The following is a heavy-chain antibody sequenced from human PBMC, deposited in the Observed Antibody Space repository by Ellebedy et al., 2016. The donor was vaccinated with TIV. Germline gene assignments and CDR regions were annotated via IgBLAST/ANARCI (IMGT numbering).Heavy chain of an antibody. Sequence: PGGSLRPSCAASGFTFSSYPMHWVRQAPGKGLEWVAVISYDGSNQSYADSVKGRFTISRDNSKNKLYLQMNSLRAEDTAVYYCARAGVPAAIGAYYYYGMDVWGQGTTVTVSS. D-gene: IGHD2-2*01. V-gene: IGHV3-30-3*01. CDR3: ARAGVPAAIGAYYYYGMDV. CDR2: ISYDGSNQ. J-gene: IGHJ6*02. CDR1: GFTFSSYP.